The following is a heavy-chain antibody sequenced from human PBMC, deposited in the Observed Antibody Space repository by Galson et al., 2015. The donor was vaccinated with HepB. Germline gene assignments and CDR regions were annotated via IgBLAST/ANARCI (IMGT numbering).Heavy chain of an antibody. CDR3: ARHATREYFDL. Sequence: SVKVSCKASGGTFSSYTISWVRQAPGQGLECMGRIIPILGIANYAQKFQGRVTITADKSTSTAYMELSSLRSEDTAVYYCARHATREYFDLWGRGTLVTVSS. V-gene: IGHV1-69*02. CDR1: GGTFSSYT. D-gene: IGHD1-26*01. CDR2: IIPILGIA. J-gene: IGHJ2*01.